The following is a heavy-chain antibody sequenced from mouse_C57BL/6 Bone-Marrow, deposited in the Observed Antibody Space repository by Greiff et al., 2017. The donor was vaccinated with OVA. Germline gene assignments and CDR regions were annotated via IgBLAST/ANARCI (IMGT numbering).Heavy chain of an antibody. CDR2: ISVGGGNT. Sequence: EVKLVESGGGLVKPGGSLKLSCAASGFTFSSYTMSWVRQTPEKRLEWVATISVGGGNTYYPDSVKGRFTISRDNAKNTLYLQMSSLRSEDTALYCCARRGYDAAWFAYWGQGTLVTVSA. D-gene: IGHD2-2*01. J-gene: IGHJ3*01. CDR1: GFTFSSYT. CDR3: ARRGYDAAWFAY. V-gene: IGHV5-9*01.